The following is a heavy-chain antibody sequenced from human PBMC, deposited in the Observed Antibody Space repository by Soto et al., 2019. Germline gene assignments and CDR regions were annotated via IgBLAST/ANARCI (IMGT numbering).Heavy chain of an antibody. Sequence: QITLTESGPTLVKPTQTLTLTCTFSGFSLSTSGVGVGWIRQPPGKALEWLALIYWDDDKRYSPSLKSRLTINKDTSKNQVVLTMTNMDPVDTATYYCVHRRGVRGVISSDYWGQGTLVTVSS. J-gene: IGHJ4*02. D-gene: IGHD3-10*01. CDR3: VHRRGVRGVISSDY. CDR2: IYWDDDK. CDR1: GFSLSTSGVG. V-gene: IGHV2-5*02.